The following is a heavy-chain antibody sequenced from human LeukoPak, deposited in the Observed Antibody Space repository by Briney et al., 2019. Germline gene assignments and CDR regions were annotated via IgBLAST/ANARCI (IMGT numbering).Heavy chain of an antibody. D-gene: IGHD2-15*01. CDR2: INHSGST. V-gene: IGHV4-34*01. Sequence: SETLSLTCAVYGGSFRGYYWSWIRQPPGKGLEWIGEINHSGSTNYNASLKSRVTISVDTSKNQFSLKLSSVTAADTAVYYCAREVECSGGICYLGNAFDIRGQGRMVTVSS. CDR3: AREVECSGGICYLGNAFDI. CDR1: GGSFRGYY. J-gene: IGHJ3*02.